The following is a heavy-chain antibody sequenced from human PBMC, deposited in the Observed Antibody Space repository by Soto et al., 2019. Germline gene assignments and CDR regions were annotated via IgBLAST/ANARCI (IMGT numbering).Heavy chain of an antibody. J-gene: IGHJ4*02. CDR3: ARALSYSSSWYFDY. CDR2: IWYDGSNK. V-gene: IGHV3-33*01. Sequence: GGSLRLSCAASGFTFSSYGMHWVRQAPGKGLEWVAVIWYDGSNKYYADAVKGRFTISRDNSKNTLYLQMNSLRAEDTAVDYCARALSYSSSWYFDYWGQGTLVTVSS. CDR1: GFTFSSYG. D-gene: IGHD6-13*01.